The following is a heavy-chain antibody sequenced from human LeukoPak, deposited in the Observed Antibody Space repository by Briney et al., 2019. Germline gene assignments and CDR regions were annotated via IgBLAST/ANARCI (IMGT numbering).Heavy chain of an antibody. CDR2: ISISSSYI. Sequence: GGSLRLSCAASGFTFSSYSMNWVRQAQGKGLEWVSSISISSSYIYYAYPVKGRFTISRDNAKNSLYLQMNSLRAEDTGVYYCARDLGEDSSSWYMGAFDIWGQGTMVTVSS. CDR1: GFTFSSYS. D-gene: IGHD6-13*01. CDR3: ARDLGEDSSSWYMGAFDI. V-gene: IGHV3-21*01. J-gene: IGHJ3*02.